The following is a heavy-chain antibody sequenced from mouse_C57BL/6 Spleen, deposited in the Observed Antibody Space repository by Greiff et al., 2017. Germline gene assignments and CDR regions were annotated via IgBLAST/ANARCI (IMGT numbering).Heavy chain of an antibody. Sequence: VQLQQPGAELVKPGASVKMSCKASGYTFTSYWITWVKQRPGQGLAWIGDIYPGSGSTNYNEKFKSKATLTVDTSSSTAYMQLSSLTSEDSAVYYCARYYGSSYLYFDVWGTGTTVTVAS. J-gene: IGHJ1*03. CDR1: GYTFTSYW. D-gene: IGHD1-1*01. V-gene: IGHV1-55*01. CDR2: IYPGSGST. CDR3: ARYYGSSYLYFDV.